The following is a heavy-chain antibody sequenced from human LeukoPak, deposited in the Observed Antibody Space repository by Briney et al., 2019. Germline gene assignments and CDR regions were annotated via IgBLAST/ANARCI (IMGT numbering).Heavy chain of an antibody. Sequence: GGSLRLSCAASGFRFPSYPMSWVRQAPGKGLEWVSSISGSGGSTYYADSEKGRFTISRDNSKNTLYLQMNSLRAEDTAVYYCAKAVDDYFFDYWGQGTLVTVSS. CDR3: AKAVDDYFFDY. V-gene: IGHV3-23*01. CDR2: ISGSGGST. D-gene: IGHD2-21*02. CDR1: GFRFPSYP. J-gene: IGHJ4*02.